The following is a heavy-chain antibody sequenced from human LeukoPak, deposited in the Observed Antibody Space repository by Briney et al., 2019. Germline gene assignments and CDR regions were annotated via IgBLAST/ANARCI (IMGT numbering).Heavy chain of an antibody. CDR1: GFTFRTYW. CDR3: VKPYYFSSGSLT. CDR2: IKQDGSEK. V-gene: IGHV3-7*01. J-gene: IGHJ5*02. D-gene: IGHD3-10*01. Sequence: GGSLRLSCAASGFTFRTYWMCWVRQAPGKGLEWVANIKQDGSEKYVDSVKGRFTISRDNAKNSLHLQMNSLRAEDTAVYYCVKPYYFSSGSLTWGQGTLVTVSS.